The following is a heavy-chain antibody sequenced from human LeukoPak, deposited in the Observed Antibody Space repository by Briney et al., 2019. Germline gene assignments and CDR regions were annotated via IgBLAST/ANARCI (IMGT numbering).Heavy chain of an antibody. V-gene: IGHV3-33*01. CDR3: AREAPWNGDFWSAMGYYYYYMDV. CDR1: GFTFSSYG. Sequence: GGSLRLSCAASGFTFSSYGMHWVRQAPGKGLEWVAVIRYDGSNKYYADSVKGRFTISRDNSKNTLYLQMNSLRAEDTAVYYCAREAPWNGDFWSAMGYYYYYMDVWGKGTTVTVSS. CDR2: IRYDGSNK. D-gene: IGHD3-3*01. J-gene: IGHJ6*03.